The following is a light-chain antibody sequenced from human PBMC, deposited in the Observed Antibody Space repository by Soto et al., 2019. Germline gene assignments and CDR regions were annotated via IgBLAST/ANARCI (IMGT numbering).Light chain of an antibody. CDR3: HSYDSSLSGSV. CDR1: SSNIGAGYA. Sequence: QSVLTQPPSVSGAPGQRVTISCTGSSSNIGAGYAVHWYQQLPGTVPKLLIYGNSNRPSGVPDRFSGSKSGTSASLAITGLQAEDEADYYCHSYDSSLSGSVFGGGTKVTVL. J-gene: IGLJ3*02. CDR2: GNS. V-gene: IGLV1-40*01.